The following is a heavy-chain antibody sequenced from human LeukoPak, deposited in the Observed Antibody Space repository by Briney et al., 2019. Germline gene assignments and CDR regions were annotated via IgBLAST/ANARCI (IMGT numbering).Heavy chain of an antibody. D-gene: IGHD4-11*01. J-gene: IGHJ4*02. V-gene: IGHV3-30-3*01. CDR1: GFTFSSYA. CDR2: ISYDGSNK. CDR3: AKERDSAFDS. Sequence: PGRSLRLSCAASGFTFSSYAMHWVRQAPGKGLEWVAVISYDGSNKYYADSVKGRFTISRDNSKNTLYVQMNSLRAEDMAIYYCAKERDSAFDSWGRGTLVTVSS.